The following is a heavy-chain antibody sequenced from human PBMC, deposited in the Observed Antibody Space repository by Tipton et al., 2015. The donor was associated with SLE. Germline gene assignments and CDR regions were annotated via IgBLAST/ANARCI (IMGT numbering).Heavy chain of an antibody. V-gene: IGHV4-31*11. CDR1: GGSISSGGYS. D-gene: IGHD3-10*01. CDR2: IYYSGST. CDR3: ARAAGEIDY. J-gene: IGHJ4*02. Sequence: TLSLTCAVSGGSISSGGYSWSWIRQHPGKGLEWIGYIYYSGSTYYTPSLKSRVTISVDTSKNQFSLKLSSVTAADTAVYYCARAAGEIDYWGQGTLVTVSS.